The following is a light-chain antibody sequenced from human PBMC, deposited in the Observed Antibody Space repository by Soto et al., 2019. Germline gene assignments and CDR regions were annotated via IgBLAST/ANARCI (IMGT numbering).Light chain of an antibody. CDR3: QQRSNWPPRT. Sequence: EIVLTQSPATLSLSPGERATLSCRASQSVSTYLAWYHQKPGQAPRLLIYDASNRATGIPGRFSGSGSGTDFTLTISSLEPEDFAVYYCQQRSNWPPRTFGQGTKLESK. J-gene: IGKJ2*01. CDR1: QSVSTY. V-gene: IGKV3-11*01. CDR2: DAS.